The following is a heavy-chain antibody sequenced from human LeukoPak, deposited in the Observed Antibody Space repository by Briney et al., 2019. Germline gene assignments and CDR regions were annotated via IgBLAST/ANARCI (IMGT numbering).Heavy chain of an antibody. CDR3: ARGLRDSYYYDRYGMDV. J-gene: IGHJ6*02. V-gene: IGHV3-20*01. CDR1: GFTFDDYG. Sequence: PGGSPRLSCAASGFTFDDYGMSWVRQAPGKGLEWVSGINWNRGSTGYADSVKGRFTISRDNAKNSLFLQMNSLRAEDTAFYHCARGLRDSYYYDRYGMDVWGRGTTVTVSS. CDR2: INWNRGST. D-gene: IGHD3-22*01.